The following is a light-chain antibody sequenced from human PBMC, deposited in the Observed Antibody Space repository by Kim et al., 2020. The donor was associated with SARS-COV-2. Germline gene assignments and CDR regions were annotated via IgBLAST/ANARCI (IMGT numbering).Light chain of an antibody. CDR1: QTISTY. J-gene: IGKJ2*01. Sequence: SASVGDRVTITCRASQTISTYLNWYQQKPGKAPKLRIDAASSFQSGVPSRFSGSGSGTDFTLTISNLQPEDFATYHCRQSYSTPYTFGQGTKLEI. CDR3: RQSYSTPYT. CDR2: AAS. V-gene: IGKV1-39*01.